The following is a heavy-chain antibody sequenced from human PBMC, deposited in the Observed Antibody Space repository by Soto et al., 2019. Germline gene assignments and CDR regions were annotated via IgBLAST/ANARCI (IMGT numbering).Heavy chain of an antibody. CDR2: INSDGSST. Sequence: GGSLRLSCAASGLTFSSYWMHWARQSPGKGLVWVSRINSDGSSTSYADSVKGRFTISRDNAKNTLYLQMNSLRAEDTAVYYCARGQAAAGTSDYWGQGTLVTVYS. J-gene: IGHJ4*02. CDR1: GLTFSSYW. D-gene: IGHD6-13*01. V-gene: IGHV3-74*01. CDR3: ARGQAAAGTSDY.